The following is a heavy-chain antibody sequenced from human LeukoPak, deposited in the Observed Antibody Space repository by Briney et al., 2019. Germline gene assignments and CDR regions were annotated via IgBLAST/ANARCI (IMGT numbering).Heavy chain of an antibody. J-gene: IGHJ4*02. Sequence: GGSLRLSCAASGFTFSSYSMSWIRQAPGKGLEWVSYISSSGSTIYYADSVKGRFTISRDNAKNSLYLQMNSLRAEDTAVYYCARVPAGGWQVDYWGQGTLVTVSS. V-gene: IGHV3-48*04. CDR1: GFTFSSYS. D-gene: IGHD4-23*01. CDR2: ISSSGSTI. CDR3: ARVPAGGWQVDY.